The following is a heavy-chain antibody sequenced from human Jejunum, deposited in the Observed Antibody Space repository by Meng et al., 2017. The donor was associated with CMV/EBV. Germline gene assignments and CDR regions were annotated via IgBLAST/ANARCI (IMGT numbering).Heavy chain of an antibody. J-gene: IGHJ4*02. Sequence: YTFSSYDISWVRQATGQGLEGMGWMNPNSGNTGYAQQFQGRVTMTRNTSINTAYMELSNLRSEDTAIYYCARLPYCRDDDCRARNFDYWGQETLVTVSS. D-gene: IGHD2-21*01. CDR1: YTFSSYD. CDR2: MNPNSGNT. CDR3: ARLPYCRDDDCRARNFDY. V-gene: IGHV1-8*01.